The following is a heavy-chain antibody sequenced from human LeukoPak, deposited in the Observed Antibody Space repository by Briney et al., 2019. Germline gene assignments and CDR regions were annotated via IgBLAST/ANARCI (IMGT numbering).Heavy chain of an antibody. V-gene: IGHV3-48*04. J-gene: IGHJ4*02. Sequence: TSETLSLTCTVSGGSISNDNWWNWVRQPPGKGLEWVSYISSSSSTIYYADSVKGRFTISRDNAKNSLYLQMNSLRAEDTAVYYCARLCWGNQLAGFDSWGQGTLVTVSS. D-gene: IGHD3-10*02. CDR1: GGSISNDN. CDR2: ISSSSSTI. CDR3: ARLCWGNQLAGFDS.